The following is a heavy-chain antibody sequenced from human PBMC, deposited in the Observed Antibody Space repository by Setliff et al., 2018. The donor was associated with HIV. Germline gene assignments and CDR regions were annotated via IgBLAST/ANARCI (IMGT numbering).Heavy chain of an antibody. CDR2: IKQDGSEK. J-gene: IGHJ1*01. CDR1: GFTFSSYW. CDR3: ARDLLGATHYFQH. Sequence: GGSLRLSCAASGFTFSSYWLSWVRQAPGKGREWVANIKQDGSEKIYVDSVKGRFTVSRDNAKNSLYLQMNSLRAEDTAVYYCARDLLGATHYFQHWGQGTLVTVSS. V-gene: IGHV3-7*03. D-gene: IGHD1-26*01.